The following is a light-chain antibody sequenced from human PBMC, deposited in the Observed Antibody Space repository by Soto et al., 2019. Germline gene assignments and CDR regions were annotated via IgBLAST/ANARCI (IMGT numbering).Light chain of an antibody. CDR3: TSYRTSSTLDV. CDR1: SSDVGGYNY. V-gene: IGLV2-14*01. J-gene: IGLJ1*01. Sequence: ALTQPASVSGSPGQSITISCTGTSSDVGGYNYVSWYQQYPGKAPKLIIYEVSKRPSGVSNRLSGSKSGNTASLTISGLQADDESDYYCTSYRTSSTLDVFGTGTKVTVL. CDR2: EVS.